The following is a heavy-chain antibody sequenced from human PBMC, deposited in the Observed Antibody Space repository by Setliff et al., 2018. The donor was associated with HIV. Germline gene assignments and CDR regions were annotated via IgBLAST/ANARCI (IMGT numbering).Heavy chain of an antibody. D-gene: IGHD3-10*01. CDR2: IDHSGST. V-gene: IGHV4-34*01. Sequence: SSETLSLTCAVYGGSFNDYYWTWIRQPPGKGLEWIGEIDHSGSTKYHASLKSRVTISIDPSKNQISLKLSSVTAADTAVYYCARGLNYYGSGSYLPLGYWGQGTLVTVSS. CDR1: GGSFNDYY. J-gene: IGHJ4*02. CDR3: ARGLNYYGSGSYLPLGY.